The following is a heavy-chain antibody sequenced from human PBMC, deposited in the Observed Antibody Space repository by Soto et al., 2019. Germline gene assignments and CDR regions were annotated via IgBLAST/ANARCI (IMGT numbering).Heavy chain of an antibody. CDR1: GFTFSSYA. D-gene: IGHD2-15*01. V-gene: IGHV3-30-3*01. CDR2: ISYDGSNK. CDR3: ARERYCSGGSCYDY. Sequence: GSPRLSCAASGFTFSSYAMHWVRQAPGKGLEWVAVISYDGSNKYYADSVKGRFTISRDNSKNTLYLQMNSLRAEDTAVYYCARERYCSGGSCYDYWGQGTLVTVSS. J-gene: IGHJ4*02.